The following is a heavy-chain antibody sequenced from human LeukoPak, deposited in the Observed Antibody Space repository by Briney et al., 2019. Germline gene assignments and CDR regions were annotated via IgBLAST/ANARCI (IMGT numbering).Heavy chain of an antibody. CDR3: ARGHRRWFLYYFDY. CDR2: INHNAST. Sequence: SETLSLTCAVYGGSFSGYYWSCIRQPPGKGLEWIGEINHNASTNYNPSLKSRVTISVDTSKNQFSLKLSSVTAADTAMYYCARGHRRWFLYYFDYWGQGTLVTVSS. CDR1: GGSFSGYY. D-gene: IGHD2-15*01. V-gene: IGHV4-34*01. J-gene: IGHJ4*01.